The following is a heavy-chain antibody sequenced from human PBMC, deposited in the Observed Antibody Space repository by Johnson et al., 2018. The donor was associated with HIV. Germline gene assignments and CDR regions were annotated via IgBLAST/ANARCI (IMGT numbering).Heavy chain of an antibody. CDR2: ISYDGSNK. Sequence: QVQLVESGGGLVQPGGSLRLSCAASGFTVSSNYMSWVRQAPGKGLEWVAIISYDGSNKYYADSVKGRFTLSRDNSKNTLYLQMNSLRAEDTAVYYCAKAGAVAGPGIDAFDIWGQGTMVTVSS. V-gene: IGHV3-30*18. CDR1: GFTVSSNY. D-gene: IGHD6-19*01. CDR3: AKAGAVAGPGIDAFDI. J-gene: IGHJ3*02.